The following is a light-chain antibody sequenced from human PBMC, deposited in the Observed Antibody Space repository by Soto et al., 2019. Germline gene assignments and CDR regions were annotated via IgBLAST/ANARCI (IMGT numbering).Light chain of an antibody. CDR3: QQHGSKPWM. V-gene: IGKV3-20*01. CDR2: GAS. CDR1: QSVSSSY. J-gene: IGKJ1*01. Sequence: ESLLALSPIGMSLSAGQIATESWKASQSVSSSYLACYQQKPGQAPRLLIYGASSRANGIPVRFSGSGSGTAFTLTISSLEHEDFAVYYCQQHGSKPWMFGQGTKVDIK.